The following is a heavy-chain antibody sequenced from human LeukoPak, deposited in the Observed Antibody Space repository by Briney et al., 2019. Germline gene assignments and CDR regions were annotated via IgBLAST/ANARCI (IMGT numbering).Heavy chain of an antibody. J-gene: IGHJ4*02. Sequence: PGGSLRLSCAASGFTFSNAWMSWVRQAPGKGLEWVGRIKSKTDGGTTDYAAPVKGRFTISRDDSKNTLYLQMNSLKTEDTAVYYCTTDLQYYDFWSGYQTPYDYWGQGTLVTVSS. CDR2: IKSKTDGGTT. CDR3: TTDLQYYDFWSGYQTPYDY. D-gene: IGHD3-3*01. CDR1: GFTFSNAW. V-gene: IGHV3-15*01.